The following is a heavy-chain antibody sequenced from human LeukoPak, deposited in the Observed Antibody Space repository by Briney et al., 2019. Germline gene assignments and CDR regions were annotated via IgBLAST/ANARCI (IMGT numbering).Heavy chain of an antibody. CDR2: ISGGAAST. D-gene: IGHD6-19*01. CDR3: AKYGIEVAGKALPDW. Sequence: GGSLRLSCAASGFTFSSYAMSWVRQAPGKGLEWVSSISGGAASTDYVDSAKGRFTISRDNSKNTLYLQMNSLRAEDTAVYYCAKYGIEVAGKALPDWWGQGTLVTVSS. J-gene: IGHJ4*02. V-gene: IGHV3-23*01. CDR1: GFTFSSYA.